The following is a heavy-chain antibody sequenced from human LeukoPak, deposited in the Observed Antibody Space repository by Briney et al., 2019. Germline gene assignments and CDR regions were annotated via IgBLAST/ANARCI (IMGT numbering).Heavy chain of an antibody. CDR3: ASANFQH. CDR2: LNANSGDT. Sequence: ASVKVSCKASGYIFINYDINWVRQATGQGLEWMGWLNANSGDTAYAQKFQGRVTITRDTSVSTAYMDLSSLKSEDTAVYYCASANFQHWGQGTLVTVSS. D-gene: IGHD2-8*01. J-gene: IGHJ1*01. V-gene: IGHV1-8*03. CDR1: GYIFINYD.